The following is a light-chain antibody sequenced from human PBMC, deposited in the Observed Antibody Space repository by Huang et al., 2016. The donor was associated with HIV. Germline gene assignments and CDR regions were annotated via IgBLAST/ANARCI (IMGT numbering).Light chain of an antibody. CDR2: DAS. J-gene: IGKJ4*01. Sequence: DIQMTQSPSSLSASVGDRVTITCQASQDINYSLSWYQQKPRKAPKVLVYDASNLEIGVPSRFSAGGSGTVFTLTINSLHPDDIATYYCQQYDNLPLTFGGGTKLEI. CDR3: QQYDNLPLT. V-gene: IGKV1-33*01. CDR1: QDINYS.